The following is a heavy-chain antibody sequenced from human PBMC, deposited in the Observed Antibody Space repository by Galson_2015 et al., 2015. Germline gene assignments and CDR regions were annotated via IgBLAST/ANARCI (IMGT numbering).Heavy chain of an antibody. V-gene: IGHV4-34*01. D-gene: IGHD4-17*01. CDR3: ARGWEGRLRCLIY. CDR1: GGSFSGYY. J-gene: IGHJ4*02. CDR2: INHSGST. Sequence: ETLSLTCAVYGGSFSGYYWSWIRQPPGKGLEWIGEINHSGSTNYNPSLKSRVTISVDTSKNQFSLKLSSVTAADTAVYYCARGWEGRLRCLIYWGQGTLVTVSS.